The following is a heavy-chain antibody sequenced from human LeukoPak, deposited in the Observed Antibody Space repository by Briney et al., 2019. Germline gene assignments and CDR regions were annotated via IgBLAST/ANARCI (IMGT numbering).Heavy chain of an antibody. CDR1: GYTFTSYY. CDR3: AGQKAYYDFWSGYYTGQGNWFDP. CDR2: INPSGGST. J-gene: IGHJ5*02. D-gene: IGHD3-3*01. Sequence: ASVKVSCKASGYTFTSYYMHWARQAPGQGLEWMGIINPSGGSTSYAQKFQGRVTMTRDTSTSTVYMELSSLRSEDTAVYYCAGQKAYYDFWSGYYTGQGNWFDPWGQGTLVTVSS. V-gene: IGHV1-46*01.